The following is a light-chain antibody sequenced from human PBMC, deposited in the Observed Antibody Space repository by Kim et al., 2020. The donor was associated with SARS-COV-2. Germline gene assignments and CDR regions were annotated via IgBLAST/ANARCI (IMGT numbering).Light chain of an antibody. V-gene: IGLV1-44*01. CDR2: SND. Sequence: GQWVTLSGSGSSSNIGSNSVNWYQQLPGTAPKLLIYSNDQRPSGVPARFFCSKSGTSASLAISGLQSEDEADYYCATWDDSLSGRVFGGGTQLTVL. CDR1: SSNIGSNS. J-gene: IGLJ3*02. CDR3: ATWDDSLSGRV.